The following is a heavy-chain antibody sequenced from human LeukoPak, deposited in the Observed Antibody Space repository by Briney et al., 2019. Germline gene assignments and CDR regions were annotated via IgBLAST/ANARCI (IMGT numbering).Heavy chain of an antibody. CDR1: RGTFSSYA. Sequence: ASVKVSCKASRGTFSSYAISWVRQAPGQGLEWMGWISAYNGNTNYAQKLQGRVTMTTDTSTSTAYMELRSLRSDDTAVYYCARARYYDFWSGYYTISSFDYWGQGTLVTVSS. J-gene: IGHJ4*02. CDR2: ISAYNGNT. D-gene: IGHD3-3*01. V-gene: IGHV1-18*01. CDR3: ARARYYDFWSGYYTISSFDY.